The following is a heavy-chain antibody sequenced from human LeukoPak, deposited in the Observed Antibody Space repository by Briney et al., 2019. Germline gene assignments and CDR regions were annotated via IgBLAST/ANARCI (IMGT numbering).Heavy chain of an antibody. V-gene: IGHV4-4*02. Sequence: PSGTLSLTCAVSGGSISSTNWWSWVRQPPGKGLEWIGEIYHSGSTNYSPSLKSRVTISVDKSKNQFSLKLSSVTAADTAVYYCARRTDLGSYAPADAFDIWGQGTMVTVSS. CDR2: IYHSGST. D-gene: IGHD1-26*01. J-gene: IGHJ3*02. CDR3: ARRTDLGSYAPADAFDI. CDR1: GGSISSTNW.